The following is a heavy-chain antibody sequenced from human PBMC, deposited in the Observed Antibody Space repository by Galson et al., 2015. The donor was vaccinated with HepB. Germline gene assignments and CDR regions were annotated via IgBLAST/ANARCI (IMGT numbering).Heavy chain of an antibody. CDR1: GFTFTSSA. D-gene: IGHD3-10*01. V-gene: IGHV1-58*02. CDR3: AARGYGSGSYYDFDY. J-gene: IGHJ4*02. Sequence: SVKVSCKASGFTFTSSAMQWVRQARGQRLEWIGWIVVGSGNTNYAQKFQERVTITRDMSTSTAYMELSSLRSKDTAVYYCAARGYGSGSYYDFDYWGQGTLVTVSS. CDR2: IVVGSGNT.